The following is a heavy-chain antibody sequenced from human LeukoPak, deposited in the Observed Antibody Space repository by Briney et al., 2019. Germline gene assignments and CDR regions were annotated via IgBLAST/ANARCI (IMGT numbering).Heavy chain of an antibody. D-gene: IGHD1-26*01. Sequence: GGSLRLSCAASGFTFSDYWMHWVRQAPGKGLVWVSRITRDGSSITYADSAKGRFTVARDNAKHQLYVQMNSLRVEDTAVYYCVRYPLVDMVGAPRDVFDFWGQGTMVTVSS. CDR3: VRYPLVDMVGAPRDVFDF. J-gene: IGHJ3*01. CDR1: GFTFSDYW. V-gene: IGHV3-74*03. CDR2: ITRDGSSI.